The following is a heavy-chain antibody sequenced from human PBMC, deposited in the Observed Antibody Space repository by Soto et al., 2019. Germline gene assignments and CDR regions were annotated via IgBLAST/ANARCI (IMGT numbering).Heavy chain of an antibody. CDR1: GLTFSSYA. CDR2: ISGSGGST. D-gene: IGHD3-22*01. J-gene: IGHJ6*02. V-gene: IGHV3-23*01. Sequence: GSLRLSCAASGLTFSSYAMSWVRQAPGKGLEWVSAISGSGGSTYYADSVKGRFTISRDNSKNTLYLQMNSLRAEDTAVYYCAKGRYYDSSGNLFDYGMDVWGQGTTVTVSS. CDR3: AKGRYYDSSGNLFDYGMDV.